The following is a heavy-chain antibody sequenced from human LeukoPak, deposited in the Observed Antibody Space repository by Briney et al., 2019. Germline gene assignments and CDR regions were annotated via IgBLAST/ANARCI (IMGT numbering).Heavy chain of an antibody. V-gene: IGHV1-2*06. CDR2: INPNSGGT. Sequence: ASVKVSCKASGYTFTSYYMHWVRQAPGQGLEWMGRINPNSGGTNYAQKFQGRVTMTRDTSISTAYMELSRLRSDDTAVYYCARVPPAEVRFLEWLSNYYYGMDVWGQGTTVTVSS. J-gene: IGHJ6*02. CDR3: ARVPPAEVRFLEWLSNYYYGMDV. D-gene: IGHD3-3*01. CDR1: GYTFTSYY.